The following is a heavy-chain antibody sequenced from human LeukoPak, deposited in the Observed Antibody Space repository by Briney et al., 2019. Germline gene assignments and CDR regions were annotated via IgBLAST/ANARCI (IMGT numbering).Heavy chain of an antibody. CDR2: IKSKTDGGAT. D-gene: IGHD6-19*01. CDR3: TGPVAVPRY. V-gene: IGHV3-15*01. CDR1: GFTFSNAW. Sequence: GGSLRLSCAASGFTFSNAWLSWVRQAPGKALEWFGRIKSKTDGGATDYAAPVKGRFTISRDDSKNTLYLQMNSLKTEDTAVYYCTGPVAVPRYWGQGTLVTVSS. J-gene: IGHJ4*02.